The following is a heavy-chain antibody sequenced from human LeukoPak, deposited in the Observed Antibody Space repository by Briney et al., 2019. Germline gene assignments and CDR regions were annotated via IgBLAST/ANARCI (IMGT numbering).Heavy chain of an antibody. V-gene: IGHV3-33*08. CDR1: GFTFSSYG. Sequence: PGGSLRLSCAASGFTFSSYGMHWVRQAPGKGLEWVTFIRYDGSNKYYADSVKGRFTISRDNAKNSLYLQMDSLRAEDTAVYYCARMIGGYWGQGTLVTVSS. CDR2: IRYDGSNK. CDR3: ARMIGGY. D-gene: IGHD3-22*01. J-gene: IGHJ4*02.